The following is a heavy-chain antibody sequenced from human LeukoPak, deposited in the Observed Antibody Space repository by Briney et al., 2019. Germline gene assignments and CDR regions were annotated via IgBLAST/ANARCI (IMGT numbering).Heavy chain of an antibody. Sequence: PSETLSLTCTVSGGSISSGGYFWSWIRQHPGKGLEWIGYMYYGGKTYYNPSLKSRLTISIDTSKNQFSLQLTSVTAADTAVYYCARATPPRSESELDPWGQGTLVTVSS. CDR1: GGSISSGGYF. CDR2: MYYGGKT. V-gene: IGHV4-31*03. J-gene: IGHJ5*02. D-gene: IGHD3-10*01. CDR3: ARATPPRSESELDP.